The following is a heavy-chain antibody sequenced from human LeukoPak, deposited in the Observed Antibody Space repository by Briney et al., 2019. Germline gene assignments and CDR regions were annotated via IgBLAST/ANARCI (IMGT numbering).Heavy chain of an antibody. J-gene: IGHJ4*02. V-gene: IGHV3-23*01. CDR2: VDSRGGAT. CDR1: GFTFSNYG. CDR3: AKDSPYCGSLFDF. D-gene: IGHD1-26*01. Sequence: GGSLRLSCAASGFTFSNYGMGWVRQAPGKGLEWVSTVDSRGGATYYADSVKGRFTISRDNSKNTMYLQMNSLRAEDTALYYCAKDSPYCGSLFDFWGQGTLVTVSS.